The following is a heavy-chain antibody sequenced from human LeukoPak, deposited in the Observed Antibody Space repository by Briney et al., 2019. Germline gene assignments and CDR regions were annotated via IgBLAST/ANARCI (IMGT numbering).Heavy chain of an antibody. CDR3: AKTGNYHHNWFDP. Sequence: GRSLRLSCAASGFTFSSYTMHWVRQAPGKGLEWVAVISFDGSNKYYVDSVKGRFTIPRDSSKNTLFLQMNSLRTEDTAVYYCAKTGNYHHNWFDPWGQGTLVTVSS. CDR1: GFTFSSYT. V-gene: IGHV3-30*18. D-gene: IGHD3-10*01. CDR2: ISFDGSNK. J-gene: IGHJ5*02.